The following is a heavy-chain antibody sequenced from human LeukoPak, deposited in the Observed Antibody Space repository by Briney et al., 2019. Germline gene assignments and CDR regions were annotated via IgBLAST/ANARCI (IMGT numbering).Heavy chain of an antibody. CDR2: IYTSGST. J-gene: IGHJ4*02. CDR1: GGSISSYY. Sequence: SETLSLTCTVSGGSISSYYWSWIRQPAGKGLEWIGRIYTSGSTNYNPPLKSRVTMSVDTSKNQFSLKLSSVTAADTAVYYCARDHYDSSGYYTQTYFDYWGQGTLVTVSS. V-gene: IGHV4-4*07. CDR3: ARDHYDSSGYYTQTYFDY. D-gene: IGHD3-22*01.